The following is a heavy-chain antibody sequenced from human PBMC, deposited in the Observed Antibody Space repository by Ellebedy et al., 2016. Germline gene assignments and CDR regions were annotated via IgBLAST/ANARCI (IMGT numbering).Heavy chain of an antibody. Sequence: GGSLRLXCAASGFTFDDYAMHWVRQAPGKGLEWVSGISWNSGSIGYADSVKGRFTISRDNAKNSLYLQMNSLRAEDTALYYCAKDNQWELRYWYFDLWGRGTLVTVSS. D-gene: IGHD1-26*01. CDR1: GFTFDDYA. CDR2: ISWNSGSI. CDR3: AKDNQWELRYWYFDL. J-gene: IGHJ2*01. V-gene: IGHV3-9*01.